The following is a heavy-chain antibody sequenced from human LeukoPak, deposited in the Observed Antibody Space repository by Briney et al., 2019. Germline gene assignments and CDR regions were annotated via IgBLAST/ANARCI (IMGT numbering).Heavy chain of an antibody. D-gene: IGHD6-13*01. J-gene: IGHJ3*02. V-gene: IGHV4-31*03. CDR1: GGSISSGGYY. CDR2: IYYSGST. CDR3: ASPGIAAAGTKAFDI. Sequence: SETLSLTCNVSGGSISSGGYYWSWIRQHPGNGLEWMGYIYYSGSTYYNPSLKSRVTISVDTSKNQFSLKLSSVTAADTAVYYCASPGIAAAGTKAFDIWGQGTMVTVSS.